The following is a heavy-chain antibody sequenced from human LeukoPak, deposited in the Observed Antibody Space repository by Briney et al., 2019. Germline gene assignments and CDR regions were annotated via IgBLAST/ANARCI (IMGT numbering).Heavy chain of an antibody. Sequence: PGGSLRLSCAASGFIFSSHWMNWVRQAPGKGLEWVANIKQDGSEKYYVGSVRGRFTISRDNAKNSLYLQMNSLRAEDTAVYYCARVLLEWLLFDYWGQGTLVTVSS. CDR3: ARVLLEWLLFDY. V-gene: IGHV3-7*01. CDR1: GFIFSSHW. CDR2: IKQDGSEK. J-gene: IGHJ4*02. D-gene: IGHD3-3*01.